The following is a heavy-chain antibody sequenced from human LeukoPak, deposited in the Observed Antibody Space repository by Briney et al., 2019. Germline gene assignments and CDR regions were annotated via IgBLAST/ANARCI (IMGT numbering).Heavy chain of an antibody. D-gene: IGHD2-15*01. V-gene: IGHV1-2*02. Sequence: ASGNVSFKASGYTFTYYYMHWGRHAPGQGQEPMGLINPNSCGTNYAQKFQVRGPMTRDTYFSTAYMEQSRLRSDDTAVYYCARGIIGYYFDYWGGGALVSVCS. CDR1: GYTFTYYY. J-gene: IGHJ4*02. CDR3: ARGIIGYYFDY. CDR2: INPNSCGT.